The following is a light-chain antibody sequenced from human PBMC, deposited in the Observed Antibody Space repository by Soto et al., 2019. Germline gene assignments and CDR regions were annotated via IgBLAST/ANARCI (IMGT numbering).Light chain of an antibody. Sequence: EIVLTHSPATLSTYPGETTNLSCXXXLSLSSSYIAWYQQKPGQAPRLLIYGASSRATGIPDRFSGSGSGTEFTLTISSLQSEDFAVYYCQQYNNWPPWTFGQGTKVDIK. CDR1: LSLSSS. V-gene: IGKV3D-15*01. J-gene: IGKJ1*01. CDR3: QQYNNWPPWT. CDR2: GAS.